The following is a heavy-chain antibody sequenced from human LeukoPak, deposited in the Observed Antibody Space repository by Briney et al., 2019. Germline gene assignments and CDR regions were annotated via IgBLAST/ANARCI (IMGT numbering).Heavy chain of an antibody. Sequence: HPGGSLRLSCAASGFTFSSYEMNWVRQAPGKGLEWVSYISSSGSTIYYADSVKGRFTISRDNSKNTLYLQMNSLRAEDTAVYYCAKSDRYCSSTSCYPLYYYYGMDVWGQGTTVTVSS. J-gene: IGHJ6*02. D-gene: IGHD2-2*01. V-gene: IGHV3-48*03. CDR2: ISSSGSTI. CDR3: AKSDRYCSSTSCYPLYYYYGMDV. CDR1: GFTFSSYE.